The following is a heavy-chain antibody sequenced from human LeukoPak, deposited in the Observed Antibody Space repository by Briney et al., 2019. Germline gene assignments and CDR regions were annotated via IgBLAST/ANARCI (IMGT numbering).Heavy chain of an antibody. D-gene: IGHD1-7*01. J-gene: IGHJ4*02. CDR1: GGSISSGGYY. CDR3: ARAPELPHQVDY. V-gene: IGHV4-31*03. Sequence: SQTLSLTCTVSGGSISSGGYYWNWIRQHPGKGLEWIGYIYYSGSTYYNPSLKSRVTISVDTSKNQFSLKLSSVTAADTAVYYCARAPELPHQVDYWGQGTLVTVSS. CDR2: IYYSGST.